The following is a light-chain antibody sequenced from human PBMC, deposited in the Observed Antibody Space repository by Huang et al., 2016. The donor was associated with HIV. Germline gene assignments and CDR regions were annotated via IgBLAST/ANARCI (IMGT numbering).Light chain of an antibody. CDR2: TAS. V-gene: IGKV1-39*01. CDR3: QQSFSVPRT. J-gene: IGKJ1*01. Sequence: DIQMTQSPPSLSASVGDRVTFTCRANQNITKSLNWYQQKPGKAPTLLIYTASTLESGVPSRFSGGGSGSRFTLNITNLQPEDFATYYCQQSFSVPRTFG. CDR1: QNITKS.